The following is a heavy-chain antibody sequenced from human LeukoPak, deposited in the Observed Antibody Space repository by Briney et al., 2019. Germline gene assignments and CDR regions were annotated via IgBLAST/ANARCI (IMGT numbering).Heavy chain of an antibody. CDR1: GFTFSSYG. CDR3: AKHLEVGATRGALDY. V-gene: IGHV3-30*18. CDR2: ISYDGSNK. J-gene: IGHJ4*02. D-gene: IGHD1-26*01. Sequence: GGSLRLSCAASGFTFSSYGMHWVRQAPGKGLEWVAVISYDGSNKYYADSVKGRFTISRDNSKNMLYLQMNSLRAEDTAVYYCAKHLEVGATRGALDYWGQGTLVTVSS.